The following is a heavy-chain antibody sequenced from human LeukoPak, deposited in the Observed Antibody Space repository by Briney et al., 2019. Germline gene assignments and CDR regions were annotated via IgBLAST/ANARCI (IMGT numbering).Heavy chain of an antibody. D-gene: IGHD6-19*01. CDR2: IYYSGST. V-gene: IGHV4-59*01. Sequence: SETLSLTCTVSGGSISSYYWSWIRQPPGKGLEWIGYIYYSGSTNYNPSLKSRVTISVDTSKNQFSLKLSSVTAAGTAVYYCARDHSSSGLFDYWGQGTLVTVSS. CDR1: GGSISSYY. J-gene: IGHJ4*02. CDR3: ARDHSSSGLFDY.